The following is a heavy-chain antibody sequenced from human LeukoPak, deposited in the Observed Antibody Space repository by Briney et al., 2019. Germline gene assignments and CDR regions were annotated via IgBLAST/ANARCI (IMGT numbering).Heavy chain of an antibody. D-gene: IGHD2-2*03. CDR1: GGSISSGGYS. Sequence: PSQTLSLTCAVSGGSISSGGYSWSWIRQPPGKGLEWIGYIYYSGSTNYNPSLKSRVTISVDTSKNQFSLKLSSVTAADTAVYYCARVDIVVVPAAITTDYYYYYYMDVCGKGTTVTVSS. V-gene: IGHV4-30-4*07. CDR2: IYYSGST. J-gene: IGHJ6*03. CDR3: ARVDIVVVPAAITTDYYYYYYMDV.